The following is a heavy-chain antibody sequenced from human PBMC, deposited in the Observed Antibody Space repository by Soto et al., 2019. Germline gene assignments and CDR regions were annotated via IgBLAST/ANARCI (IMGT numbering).Heavy chain of an antibody. CDR1: GGSISSYY. Sequence: QVQLQESGIGLVKPSETLSLTCTVSGGSISSYYWSWIRQPPGKGLEWIGYIYYSGSTNYNPSLKSRVTISVDTSKNQFSLKLSSVTAADTAVYYCARTLYSYGPRFDYWGQGTLVTVSS. CDR3: ARTLYSYGPRFDY. D-gene: IGHD5-18*01. J-gene: IGHJ4*02. CDR2: IYYSGST. V-gene: IGHV4-59*01.